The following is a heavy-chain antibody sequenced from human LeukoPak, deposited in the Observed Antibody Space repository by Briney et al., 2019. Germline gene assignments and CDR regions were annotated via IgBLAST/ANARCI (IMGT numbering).Heavy chain of an antibody. CDR2: IYYSGST. CDR1: GDSISDYY. CDR3: ARGIYYGSGSYSPARYGLDV. Sequence: SETLSLTCTVSGDSISDYYWYWIRQPPGRGLEWIGYIYYSGSTNYIPSLKSRVTISIDTSRSQFSLKLISVTAADTGVYYCARGIYYGSGSYSPARYGLDVWGHGTTVTVSS. J-gene: IGHJ6*02. V-gene: IGHV4-59*12. D-gene: IGHD3-10*01.